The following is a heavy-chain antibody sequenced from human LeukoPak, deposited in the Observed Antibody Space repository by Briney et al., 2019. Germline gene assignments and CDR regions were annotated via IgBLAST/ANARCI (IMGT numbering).Heavy chain of an antibody. D-gene: IGHD4-23*01. Sequence: GGSLRLSCAVSGFTFGGYGMHWVRQAPGKGLEWVAFIRHDGSDKYHADSVKGRFTISRDDSKNTLYLQMDSLRVEDMAVYYCAKLDYGGNGDYWGQGTLVTVSS. CDR3: AKLDYGGNGDY. J-gene: IGHJ4*02. V-gene: IGHV3-30*02. CDR1: GFTFGGYG. CDR2: IRHDGSDK.